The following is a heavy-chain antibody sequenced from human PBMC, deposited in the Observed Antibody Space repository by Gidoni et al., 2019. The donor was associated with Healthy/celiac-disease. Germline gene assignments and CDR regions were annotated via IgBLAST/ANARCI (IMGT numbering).Heavy chain of an antibody. CDR3: ARAAYSGSYRAYYFDY. V-gene: IGHV3-13*01. J-gene: IGHJ4*02. Sequence: EVQLVESGGGLVQPGGSLRLSCAASGFTISSYDMHWVRQATGKGLEWVSAIGTAGDTYYPGSVKGRFTISRENAKNSLYLQMNSLRAGDTAVYYCARAAYSGSYRAYYFDYWGQGTLVTVSS. CDR1: GFTISSYD. D-gene: IGHD1-26*01. CDR2: IGTAGDT.